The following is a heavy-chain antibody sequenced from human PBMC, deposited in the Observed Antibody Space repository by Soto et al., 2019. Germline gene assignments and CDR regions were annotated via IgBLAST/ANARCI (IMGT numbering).Heavy chain of an antibody. CDR2: ISKSSSLI. Sequence: GGSLRLSCVGHGYILSRFTMTWVRQAPGMGLQYLASISKSSSLIYYADSVRGRFIISRDNSKDSVFLQMYSLRAEDTAMYYCVRGDDRVYWGQGTLVTV. CDR1: GYILSRFT. D-gene: IGHD1-1*01. J-gene: IGHJ1*01. V-gene: IGHV3-21*01. CDR3: VRGDDRVY.